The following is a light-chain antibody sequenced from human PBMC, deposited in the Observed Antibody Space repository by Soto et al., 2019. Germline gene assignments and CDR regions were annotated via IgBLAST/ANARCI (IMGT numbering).Light chain of an antibody. Sequence: QSVLTQSASVSGSPGQSITISCTGTSSDVGGYNYVSWYQQHPGKAPKLIIYDVSNRPSGVSTRFSGSKSGNTASLTISGLQAEDEAEYSRSSYTSTNSWVFGGGTKLTVL. J-gene: IGLJ3*02. CDR3: SSYTSTNSWV. V-gene: IGLV2-14*01. CDR1: SSDVGGYNY. CDR2: DVS.